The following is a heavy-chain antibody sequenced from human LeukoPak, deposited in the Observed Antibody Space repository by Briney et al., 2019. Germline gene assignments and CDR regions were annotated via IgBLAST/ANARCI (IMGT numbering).Heavy chain of an antibody. CDR3: ARVDSGYTSPFDY. J-gene: IGHJ4*02. D-gene: IGHD5-18*01. V-gene: IGHV3-7*01. CDR2: IKQDGSEK. CDR1: GFTFRIYS. Sequence: PGGSLRLSCAASGFTFRIYSMNWVRQAPGKGLEWVANIKQDGSEKFYVDSVKGRFTISRDNARNSLYLQMNSLRAEDTAVYYCARVDSGYTSPFDYWDQGSLVTVSS.